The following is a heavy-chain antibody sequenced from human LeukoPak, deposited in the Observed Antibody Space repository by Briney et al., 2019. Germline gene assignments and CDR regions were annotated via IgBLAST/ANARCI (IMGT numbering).Heavy chain of an antibody. CDR3: ARSGDGNWFDP. CDR1: GYTFSIFG. Sequence: ASVKVSCKASGYTFSIFGVGWVRQAPGQGLQWMGWISAYDGHTNYAQNLQGRLTLTTDTSTNTAYMELRSLRSDDTAIYYCARSGDGNWFDPWGQGTLVTVSS. CDR2: ISAYDGHT. J-gene: IGHJ5*02. V-gene: IGHV1-18*04. D-gene: IGHD2-21*02.